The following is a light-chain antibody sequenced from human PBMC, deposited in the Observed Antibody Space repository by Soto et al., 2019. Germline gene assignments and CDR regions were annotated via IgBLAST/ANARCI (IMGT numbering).Light chain of an antibody. J-gene: IGKJ1*01. CDR1: LSVNNSY. CDR3: QKYGSSPWT. CDR2: GAS. V-gene: IGKV3-20*01. Sequence: EIVLTQSQGALSLSPGERATLSCRASLSVNNSYLAWSQQKPGQAPRLLIYGASSRATASPDRLSGSGSGTGFTVTIIKLEPEDIAVYYWQKYGSSPWTFGQGTKVEIK.